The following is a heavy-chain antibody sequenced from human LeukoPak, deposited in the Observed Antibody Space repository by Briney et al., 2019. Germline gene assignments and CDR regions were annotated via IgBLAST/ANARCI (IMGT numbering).Heavy chain of an antibody. CDR1: GYTFTSYG. CDR3: ARRPTVYDAFDI. Sequence: GASVKVSCKASGYTFTSYGIGWVRQMPGKGLEWMGIIYPGDSDTRYSPSFQGQVTISADKSISTAYLQWSSLKASDTAMYYCARRPTVYDAFDIWGQGTMVTVSS. D-gene: IGHD4-17*01. CDR2: IYPGDSDT. V-gene: IGHV5-51*01. J-gene: IGHJ3*02.